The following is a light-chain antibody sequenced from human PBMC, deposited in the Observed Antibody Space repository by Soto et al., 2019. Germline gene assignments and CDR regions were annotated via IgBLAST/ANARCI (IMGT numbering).Light chain of an antibody. V-gene: IGKV3-15*01. Sequence: EIVMTQSPVTLSVSPGERATVSCRASQSVSTNLAWYQQKPGQAPRLLIYGASTRATGIPARFSGSGSGTEFTLTISSLQSEDFAVYYCQQYDIASGFGGGTRVEI. CDR3: QQYDIASG. J-gene: IGKJ4*01. CDR1: QSVSTN. CDR2: GAS.